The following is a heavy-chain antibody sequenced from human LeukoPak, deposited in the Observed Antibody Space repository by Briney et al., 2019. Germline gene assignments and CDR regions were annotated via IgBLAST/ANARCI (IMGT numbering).Heavy chain of an antibody. D-gene: IGHD3-3*01. Sequence: GASVKVSCKASGYTFICYYMHWVRQAPGQGLEWMGWINPNSGGTNYAQKFQGRVTMTRDTSISTAYMELSRLRSDDTAVYYCARVPPPPNYDFWSGSLLYYFDYWGQGTLVTVSS. V-gene: IGHV1-2*02. CDR1: GYTFICYY. J-gene: IGHJ4*02. CDR2: INPNSGGT. CDR3: ARVPPPPNYDFWSGSLLYYFDY.